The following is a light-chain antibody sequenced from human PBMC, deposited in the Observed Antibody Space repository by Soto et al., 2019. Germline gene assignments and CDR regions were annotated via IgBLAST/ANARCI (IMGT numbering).Light chain of an antibody. Sequence: DIVLTQSPLSLPVTPGAPASISYRSSQSLLHMDWYLQKPGQSPQLLIYLGSIRADGVPDRFSGSGSGTDFPLKITGVGDEDVGVYYCMQAIQAPRTFGLGTKVETK. CDR2: LGS. J-gene: IGKJ1*01. CDR1: QSLLH. CDR3: MQAIQAPRT. V-gene: IGKV2-28*01.